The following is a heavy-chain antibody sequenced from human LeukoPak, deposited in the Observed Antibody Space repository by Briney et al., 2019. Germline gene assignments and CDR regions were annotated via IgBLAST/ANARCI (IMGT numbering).Heavy chain of an antibody. CDR2: INHSGST. J-gene: IGHJ5*02. D-gene: IGHD6-13*01. V-gene: IGHV4-34*01. Sequence: SETLSLTCAVYGGSFSGYYWSWIRQPPGKGLEWIGEINHSGSTNYNPSLRSRVTISVDTSKNQFSLKLSSVTAADAAVYYCARQVKWVPYSSSWFGADTNNWFDPWGQGTLVTVSS. CDR3: ARQVKWVPYSSSWFGADTNNWFDP. CDR1: GGSFSGYY.